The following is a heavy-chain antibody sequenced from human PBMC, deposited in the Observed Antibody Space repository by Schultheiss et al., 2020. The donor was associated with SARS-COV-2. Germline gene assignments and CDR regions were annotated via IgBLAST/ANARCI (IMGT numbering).Heavy chain of an antibody. CDR3: AKDTSTYDFWSGYSSLGYYMDV. Sequence: GGSLRLSCAASGFTFDDYAMHWVRQAPGKGLEWVSGISWNSGSIGYADSVKGRFTISRDNAKNSLYLQMNSLRAEDTAVYYCAKDTSTYDFWSGYSSLGYYMDVWGKGTTVTVSS. CDR2: ISWNSGSI. V-gene: IGHV3-9*01. CDR1: GFTFDDYA. J-gene: IGHJ6*03. D-gene: IGHD3-3*01.